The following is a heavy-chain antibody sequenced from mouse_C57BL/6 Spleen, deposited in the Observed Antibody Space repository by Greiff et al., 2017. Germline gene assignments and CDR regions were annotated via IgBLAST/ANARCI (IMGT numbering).Heavy chain of an antibody. CDR1: GFTFSDYY. J-gene: IGHJ3*01. Sequence: EVNLVESEGGLVQPGSSMKLSCTASGFTFSDYYMAWVRQVPEKGLEWVANINYDGSSTYYLASLKSRFIISRDNAKNILYLQMSSLKSEDTATYYCARGGYSNYGPFAYWGQGTLVTVSA. CDR2: INYDGSST. D-gene: IGHD2-5*01. CDR3: ARGGYSNYGPFAY. V-gene: IGHV5-16*01.